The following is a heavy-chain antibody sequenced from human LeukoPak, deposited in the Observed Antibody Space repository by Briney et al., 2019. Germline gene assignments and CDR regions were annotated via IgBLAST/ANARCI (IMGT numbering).Heavy chain of an antibody. Sequence: GGSLRLSCAASGFTLSSYALCWVRQAPGKGLEWVSSSSGSDGSAYYTDSVKGRFTISRDTSRNSLYLRMHSLRPEDTAVYYCAKDVEATITSGGYYFDHWGQGALVTVSS. V-gene: IGHV3-23*01. J-gene: IGHJ4*02. CDR2: SSGSDGSA. CDR3: AKDVEATITSGGYYFDH. CDR1: GFTLSSYA. D-gene: IGHD5-12*01.